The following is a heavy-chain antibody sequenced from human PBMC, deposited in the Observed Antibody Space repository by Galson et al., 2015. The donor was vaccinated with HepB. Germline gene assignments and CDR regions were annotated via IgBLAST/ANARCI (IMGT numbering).Heavy chain of an antibody. CDR3: ARDRQCAGGWCMLYDY. Sequence: SLRLSCAASGFTFSSYWMSWVRQAPGKGLEWVANIKQDGSEEYYVDSVKGRFTISRDNAKNSLYLQMNSLRAEDTAVYYCARDRQCAGGWCMLYDYWGQGTLVTVSS. CDR1: GFTFSSYW. D-gene: IGHD2-8*02. V-gene: IGHV3-7*03. CDR2: IKQDGSEE. J-gene: IGHJ4*02.